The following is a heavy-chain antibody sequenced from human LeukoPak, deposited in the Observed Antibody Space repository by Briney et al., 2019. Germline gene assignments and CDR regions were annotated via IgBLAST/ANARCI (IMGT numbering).Heavy chain of an antibody. D-gene: IGHD4/OR15-4a*01. CDR2: IKQDGSEK. CDR1: GFTFSSYW. CDR3: ARDDYSDSPTYYNGMDV. V-gene: IGHV3-7*01. Sequence: SGGSLRLSCAASGFTFSSYWMSWVRQAPGKGLEWVANIKQDGSEKYYVDSVKGRFTISRDNAKSSLYLQMNSLRAEDTAVYFCARDDYSDSPTYYNGMDVWGQGTAVTVSS. J-gene: IGHJ6*02.